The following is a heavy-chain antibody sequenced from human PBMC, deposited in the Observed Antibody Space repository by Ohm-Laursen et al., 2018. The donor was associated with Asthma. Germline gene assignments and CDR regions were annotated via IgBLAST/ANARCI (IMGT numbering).Heavy chain of an antibody. V-gene: IGHV3-NL1*01. CDR1: GFTFSSYG. CDR2: IYSGGST. D-gene: IGHD3-10*01. CDR3: ARDGYYYGYFYYYGMDV. Sequence: SLRLSCAASGFTFSSYGMHWVRQAPGKGLEWVAVIYSGGSTYYADSVKGRFTISRDNSKNTLYLQMNSLRAEDTAVYYCARDGYYYGYFYYYGMDVWGQGTTVTVSS. J-gene: IGHJ6*02.